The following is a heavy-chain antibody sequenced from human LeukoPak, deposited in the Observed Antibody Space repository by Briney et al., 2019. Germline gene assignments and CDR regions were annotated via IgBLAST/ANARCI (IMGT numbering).Heavy chain of an antibody. CDR1: GGSISSHY. J-gene: IGHJ4*02. CDR3: ARIFADYYDSSGYLLDY. CDR2: IFYSGTT. V-gene: IGHV4-39*01. D-gene: IGHD3-22*01. Sequence: SETLSLTCTVSGGSISSHYWGWIRQPPGKGLEWIGSIFYSGTTYYNPSLKSRITMSVDTSKDQFSLKLNSVTAADTAVYYCARIFADYYDSSGYLLDYWGQGTLVTVSS.